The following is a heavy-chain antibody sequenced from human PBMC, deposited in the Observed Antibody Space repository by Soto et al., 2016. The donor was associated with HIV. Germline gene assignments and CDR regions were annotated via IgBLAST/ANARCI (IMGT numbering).Heavy chain of an antibody. D-gene: IGHD4-17*01. CDR1: GYTFTGYY. CDR3: ARPNRYGGNSVDY. CDR2: INPNSGGT. J-gene: IGHJ4*02. V-gene: IGHV1-2*02. Sequence: QVQLVQSGAEVKKPGASVKVSCKTSGYTFTGYYLHWVRQAPGQGLEWMGWINPNSGGTNYAQKFQGRVTMTRDTSISTAYLELSRLISDDTAAYYCARPNRYGGNSVDYWGQGTLVTVSS.